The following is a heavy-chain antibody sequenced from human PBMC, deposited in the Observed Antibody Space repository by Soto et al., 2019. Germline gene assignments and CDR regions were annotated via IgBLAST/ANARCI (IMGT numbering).Heavy chain of an antibody. Sequence: PPETLSLTCTVSGGSISSGGYYWSWIRQHPGKGLEWIGYIYYSGSTYYNPSLKSRVTISVDTSKNQFSLKLSSVTAADTAVYYCARGPHGYSDGAYYFDYWGQGTLVTVSS. CDR1: GGSISSGGYY. D-gene: IGHD5-18*01. J-gene: IGHJ4*02. V-gene: IGHV4-31*03. CDR3: ARGPHGYSDGAYYFDY. CDR2: IYYSGST.